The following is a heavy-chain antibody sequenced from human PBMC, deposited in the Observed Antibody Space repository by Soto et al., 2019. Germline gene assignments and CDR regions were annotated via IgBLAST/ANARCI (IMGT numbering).Heavy chain of an antibody. J-gene: IGHJ4*02. CDR2: ISRSSSYI. Sequence: EVQLVESGGGLVKPGGSLRLSCAASGFTFSNYGMNWVRQPPGKGLEWVSSISRSSSYIYYADSVKGRFTISGDNAQSSLYLKMKRLRAEDTAVYYCARVTSLHYYGSGSHDFWGQGPLVTVSS. CDR3: ARVTSLHYYGSGSHDF. CDR1: GFTFSNYG. V-gene: IGHV3-21*01. D-gene: IGHD3-10*01.